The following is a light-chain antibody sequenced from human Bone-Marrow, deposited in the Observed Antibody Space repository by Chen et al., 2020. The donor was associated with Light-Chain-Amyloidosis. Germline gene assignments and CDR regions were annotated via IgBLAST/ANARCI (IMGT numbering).Light chain of an antibody. CDR3: QVWDRSSDRPV. J-gene: IGLJ3*02. Sequence: SYVLTQPSSVSVAPGQTATIASGGNNIGSTRVHWYQQTPGQAPRLVVYDDSDRPSGIPGRLSGSNSGNTATLTISRVEAGDEADYYCQVWDRSSDRPVFGGGTKLTVL. CDR1: NIGSTR. V-gene: IGLV3-21*02. CDR2: DDS.